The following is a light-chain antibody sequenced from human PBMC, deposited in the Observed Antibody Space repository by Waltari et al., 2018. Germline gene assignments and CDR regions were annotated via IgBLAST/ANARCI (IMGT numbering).Light chain of an antibody. V-gene: IGLV2-11*01. CDR3: CSYGGTYYV. J-gene: IGLJ1*01. CDR1: SSDGGGYNY. CDR2: DVT. Sequence: QSALTQPRSVSGSPGQSVAISCTGTSSDGGGYNYVFWYQQHPGKAPKLIIYDVTKRPSGVPDRFSGSKSGNTASLTISGLQAEDEADYYCCSYGGTYYVFGTGTKVTVL.